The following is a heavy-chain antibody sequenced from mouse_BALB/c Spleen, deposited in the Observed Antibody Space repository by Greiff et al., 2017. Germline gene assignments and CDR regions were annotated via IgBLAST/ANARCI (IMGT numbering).Heavy chain of an antibody. D-gene: IGHD1-1*01. J-gene: IGHJ1*01. CDR3: ARDGGTTVVARNWYFDV. CDR1: GFSLTSYG. CDR2: IWAGGST. Sequence: VQRVESGPGLVAPSQSLSITCTVSGFSLTSYGVHWVRQPPGKGLEWLGVIWAGGSTNYNSALMSRLSISKDNSKSQVFLKMNSLQTDDTAMYYCARDGGTTVVARNWYFDVWGAGTTVTVSS. V-gene: IGHV2-9*02.